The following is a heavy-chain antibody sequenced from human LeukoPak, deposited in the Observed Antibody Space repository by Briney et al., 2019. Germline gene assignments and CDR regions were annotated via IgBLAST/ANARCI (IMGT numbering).Heavy chain of an antibody. CDR2: ISSSGSTI. Sequence: GGSLRLSCAASGFTFSSYEMNWVRQAPGKGLEWVSYISSSGSTIYYADSVKGRFTISRDNAKNSLYLQMNSLRAEDTAVYYCARDQSIYDSSGTPRWGQGTLVTVSS. V-gene: IGHV3-48*03. CDR1: GFTFSSYE. CDR3: ARDQSIYDSSGTPR. J-gene: IGHJ4*02. D-gene: IGHD3-22*01.